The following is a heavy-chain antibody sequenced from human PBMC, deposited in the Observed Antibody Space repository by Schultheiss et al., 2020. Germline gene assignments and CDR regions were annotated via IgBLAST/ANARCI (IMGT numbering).Heavy chain of an antibody. D-gene: IGHD3/OR15-3a*01. V-gene: IGHV3-74*01. CDR3: ARHLRSWTALGTPGY. CDR1: GFTFSSYW. Sequence: GESLKISCAASGFTFSSYWMHWVRQAPGKGLEWVSAISGSGGSTYYADSVRGRFTISRDNAKNTLYLQMNSLRAEDTALYYCARHLRSWTALGTPGYWGQGTPVTVSS. CDR2: ISGSGGST. J-gene: IGHJ4*02.